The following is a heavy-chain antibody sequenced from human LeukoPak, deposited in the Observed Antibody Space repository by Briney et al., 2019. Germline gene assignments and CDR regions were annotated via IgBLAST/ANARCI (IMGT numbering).Heavy chain of an antibody. CDR3: AKDLHVVGASLPYYFDY. V-gene: IGHV3-23*01. D-gene: IGHD1-26*01. Sequence: GGSLRLSCAASGFTFSSYAMSWVRQAPGKGLEWVSAINGSGGSTYYADSVKGRFTISRDNSKNTLYLQMNSLRAEDTAVYYCAKDLHVVGASLPYYFDYWGQGTLVTVSS. CDR1: GFTFSSYA. CDR2: INGSGGST. J-gene: IGHJ4*02.